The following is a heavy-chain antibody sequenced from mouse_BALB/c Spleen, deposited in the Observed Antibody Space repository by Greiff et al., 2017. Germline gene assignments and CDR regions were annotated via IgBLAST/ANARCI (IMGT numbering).Heavy chain of an antibody. CDR1: GFTFSSYG. V-gene: IGHV5-6-3*01. CDR3: ARVGGGYDDY. Sequence: EVNVVESGGGLVQPGGSLKLSCAASGFTFSSYGMSWVRQTPDKRLELVATINSNGGSTYYPDSVKGRFTISRDNAKNTLYLQMSSLKSEDTAMYYCARVGGGYDDYWGQGTTLTVSS. J-gene: IGHJ2*01. D-gene: IGHD2-2*01. CDR2: INSNGGST.